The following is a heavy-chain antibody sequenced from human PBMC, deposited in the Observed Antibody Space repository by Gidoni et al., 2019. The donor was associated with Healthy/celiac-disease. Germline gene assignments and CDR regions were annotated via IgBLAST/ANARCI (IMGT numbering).Heavy chain of an antibody. CDR1: GGSFSGYY. J-gene: IGHJ4*02. Sequence: QVQLQQWGAGLLKPSETLSLTCAVYGGSFSGYYWSWIRHPPGKGLEWIGDINHSGSTNYYPSLQSRVTISVDTSKNQFSLKLSSVTAADTAVYYCARGIDYGDHPIDYWGQGTLVTVSS. D-gene: IGHD4-17*01. V-gene: IGHV4-34*01. CDR3: ARGIDYGDHPIDY. CDR2: INHSGST.